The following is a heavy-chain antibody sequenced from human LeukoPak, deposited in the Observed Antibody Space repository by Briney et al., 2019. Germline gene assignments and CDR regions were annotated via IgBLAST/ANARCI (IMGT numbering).Heavy chain of an antibody. CDR3: ARGPPRGKYYYMDV. J-gene: IGHJ6*03. V-gene: IGHV3-13*01. D-gene: IGHD1-1*01. CDR2: IGTASDT. CDR1: GFTFCSFD. Sequence: RGCLRHSSAASGFTFCSFDTHWVRHRTRQGLEWGSTIGTASDTYYPGSVEGRFTLSRDNAKNSLYLQMNSLTAGDTAVYYCARGPPRGKYYYMDVWGKGTTVTVSS.